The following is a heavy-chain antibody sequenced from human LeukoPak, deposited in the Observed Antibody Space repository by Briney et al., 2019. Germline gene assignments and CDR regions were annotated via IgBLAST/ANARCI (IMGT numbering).Heavy chain of an antibody. CDR1: GGSISSYY. J-gene: IGHJ1*01. V-gene: IGHV4-59*01. CDR3: ARPGFAFSDSSQDFQH. D-gene: IGHD3-22*01. Sequence: SETLSLTCTVSGGSISSYYWSWIRQPPGKGLEWIGYIYYSGSTNYNPSPKSRVTISVDTSKNQFSLKLSSVTAADTAVYYCARPGFAFSDSSQDFQHWGQGTLVTVSS. CDR2: IYYSGST.